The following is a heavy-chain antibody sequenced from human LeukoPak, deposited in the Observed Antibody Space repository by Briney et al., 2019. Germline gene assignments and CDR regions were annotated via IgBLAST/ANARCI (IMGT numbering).Heavy chain of an antibody. D-gene: IGHD6-25*01. Sequence: ASVKVSCKASGYTFTTYDINWVRQATGQGLEWMGWMSPNSGNTGYAQKFQGRVTMTRDTSINTACMELSSLTSEDTAVYFCARGVTAGVDFWGQGTLVTVSS. V-gene: IGHV1-8*01. J-gene: IGHJ4*02. CDR1: GYTFTTYD. CDR3: ARGVTAGVDF. CDR2: MSPNSGNT.